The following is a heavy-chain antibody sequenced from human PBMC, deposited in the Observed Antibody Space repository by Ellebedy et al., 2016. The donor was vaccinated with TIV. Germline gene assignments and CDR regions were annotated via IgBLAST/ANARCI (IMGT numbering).Heavy chain of an antibody. V-gene: IGHV3-7*03. CDR1: GFSFSIYW. CDR2: IKHDGSEK. Sequence: GESLKISCADSGFSFSIYWMSWVRQAPGKGLEWVASIKHDGSEKHYVDSVNGRFTISRDNAKNSRYLQMNSLRAEDTAVYYCARARGLLYEKWGGAGYGMDVWGQGTTVTVSS. J-gene: IGHJ6*02. CDR3: ARARGLLYEKWGGAGYGMDV. D-gene: IGHD2-2*02.